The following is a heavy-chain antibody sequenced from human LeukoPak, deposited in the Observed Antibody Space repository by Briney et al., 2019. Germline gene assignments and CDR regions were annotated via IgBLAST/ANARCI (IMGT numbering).Heavy chain of an antibody. Sequence: GASAMVSCTASGYTFTSYYMHWVQQAPGQGLEWMGIINPSGGSTSYAQKFQGRVTMTRDTSTSTVYMELSSLRSEDTAVYYCARAPMIVVVSAFDYWGQGTLVTVSS. CDR3: ARAPMIVVVSAFDY. CDR1: GYTFTSYY. CDR2: INPSGGST. J-gene: IGHJ4*02. D-gene: IGHD3-22*01. V-gene: IGHV1-46*01.